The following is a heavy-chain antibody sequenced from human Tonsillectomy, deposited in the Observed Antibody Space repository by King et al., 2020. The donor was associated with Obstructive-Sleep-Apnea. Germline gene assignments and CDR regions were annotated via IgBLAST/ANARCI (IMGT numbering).Heavy chain of an antibody. CDR1: GYTFTSYA. Sequence: VQLVQSGSELKKPGASVKASGKASGYTFTSYAMNCVRQAPGQGLEWMGWINTNTGNPMYAQGFTGRFVFSLDTSVSTAYLQIRSLKSEDTSVDYCARALGIAAANWSDPWGQGTLVTVSS. CDR3: ARALGIAAANWSDP. V-gene: IGHV7-4-1*01. J-gene: IGHJ5*02. CDR2: INTNTGNP. D-gene: IGHD6-13*01.